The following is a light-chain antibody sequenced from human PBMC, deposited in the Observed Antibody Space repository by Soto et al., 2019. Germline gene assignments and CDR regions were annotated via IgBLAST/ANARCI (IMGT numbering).Light chain of an antibody. CDR3: QQTYGIPPT. V-gene: IGKV1-39*01. J-gene: IGKJ1*01. CDR1: QSISNH. CDR2: AAS. Sequence: DIQMTQSPSSLSAPVEGTLFITCRSSQSISNHLNWYQQKPGKAPKLLIFAASSLQSGVPSRFSGTSSGPDFTLTISRLQHEDFATYYCQQTYGIPPTFGQGTKV.